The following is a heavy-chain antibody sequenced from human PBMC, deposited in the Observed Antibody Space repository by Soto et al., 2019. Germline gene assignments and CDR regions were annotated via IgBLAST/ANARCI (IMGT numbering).Heavy chain of an antibody. V-gene: IGHV4-31*03. CDR1: GGSISSGGYY. D-gene: IGHD3-10*01. CDR3: ARDLRVEDFGASDAFDI. CDR2: IYYSGST. Sequence: QVQLQESGPGRVKPSQTLSLTCTVSGGSISSGGYYWSWIRQHPGKGLEWIGYIYYSGSTYYNPSLKSRVTISVDTSNNQFSLKLSSVTAADTAVYYCARDLRVEDFGASDAFDIWGQGTMVTVSS. J-gene: IGHJ3*02.